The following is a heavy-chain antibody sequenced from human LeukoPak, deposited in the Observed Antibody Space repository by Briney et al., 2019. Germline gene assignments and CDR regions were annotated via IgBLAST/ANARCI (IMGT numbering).Heavy chain of an antibody. V-gene: IGHV3-30*03. CDR3: ARDRQFWVDY. D-gene: IGHD3-3*02. CDR1: GFTVSSNY. J-gene: IGHJ4*02. Sequence: PGGSLRLSCAASGFTVSSNYMSWVRQAPGKGLEWVAVISYDGSNKYYADSVKGRFTISRDNSKNTLYLQMNSLRAEDTAVYYCARDRQFWVDYWGQGTLVTVSS. CDR2: ISYDGSNK.